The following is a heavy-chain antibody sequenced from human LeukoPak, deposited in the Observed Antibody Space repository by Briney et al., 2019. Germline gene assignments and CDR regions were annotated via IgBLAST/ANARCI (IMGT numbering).Heavy chain of an antibody. Sequence: GASVKVSCKASGYTFTSYGISWVRQAPGQGLEWMGWISAYNGNTNYAQKLQGRATMTTDTSTSTAYMELRSLRSDDTAVYHCARVPIAVAGTYYYYCGMDVWGQGTTVTVSS. CDR1: GYTFTSYG. D-gene: IGHD6-19*01. J-gene: IGHJ6*02. CDR2: ISAYNGNT. V-gene: IGHV1-18*01. CDR3: ARVPIAVAGTYYYYCGMDV.